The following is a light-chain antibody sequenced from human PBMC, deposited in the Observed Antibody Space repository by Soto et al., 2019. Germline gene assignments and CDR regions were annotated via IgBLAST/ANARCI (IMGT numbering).Light chain of an antibody. CDR1: QSVSDK. Sequence: EIVMTQSPATLSVSPLQRATLSFSASQSVSDKLAWFQQKPGQAPRLLVYGASTRATGVPPRFSGSGSGTDFTLTITSLQSEDFAVYYCQQYDNWPPVNFGQGTRLEIK. V-gene: IGKV3-15*01. J-gene: IGKJ5*01. CDR2: GAS. CDR3: QQYDNWPPVN.